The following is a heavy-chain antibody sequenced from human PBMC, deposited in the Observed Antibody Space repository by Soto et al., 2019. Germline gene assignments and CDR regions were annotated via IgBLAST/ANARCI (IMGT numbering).Heavy chain of an antibody. CDR3: AVTIFGVVITPYFDD. CDR2: INAGNGNT. CDR1: GYTFTSYA. Sequence: ASVKVSCKASGYTFTSYAMHWVRQAPGQRLEWMGWINAGNGNTKYSQKFQGRVTITRDTSASTAFMELSSLRSEDTAVYYCAVTIFGVVITPYFDDWGQGTLVTVSS. J-gene: IGHJ4*02. V-gene: IGHV1-3*01. D-gene: IGHD3-3*01.